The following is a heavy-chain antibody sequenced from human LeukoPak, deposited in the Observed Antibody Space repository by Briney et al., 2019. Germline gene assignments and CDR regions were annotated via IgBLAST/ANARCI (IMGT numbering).Heavy chain of an antibody. CDR3: ARRGEGGSDY. CDR1: GGSISSYY. D-gene: IGHD5-12*01. Sequence: KTSETLSLTCTVSGGSISSYYWSWIRQPPGKGLEWIGYIYTSGSTNYNPSLKSRVTISVDTSKNQFSLKLSSVTAADTAVYYCARRGEGGSDYWGQGTLVTVSS. V-gene: IGHV4-4*09. CDR2: IYTSGST. J-gene: IGHJ4*02.